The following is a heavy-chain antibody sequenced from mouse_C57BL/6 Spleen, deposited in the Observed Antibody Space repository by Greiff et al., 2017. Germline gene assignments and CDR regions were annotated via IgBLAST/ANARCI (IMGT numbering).Heavy chain of an antibody. V-gene: IGHV1-69*01. CDR1: GYTFTSYW. Sequence: VQLQQPGAELVMPGASVKLSCKASGYTFTSYWMHWVKQRPGQGLEWIGEIDPSDSYTNYNQTFKGKSTLTVDKSSSTAYMQLSSLTSEDSAVYYCARAITSVVNFDYWGQGTTLTVSS. CDR2: IDPSDSYT. D-gene: IGHD1-1*01. CDR3: ARAITSVVNFDY. J-gene: IGHJ2*01.